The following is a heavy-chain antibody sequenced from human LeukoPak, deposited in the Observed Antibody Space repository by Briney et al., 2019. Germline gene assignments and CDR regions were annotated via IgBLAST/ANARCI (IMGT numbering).Heavy chain of an antibody. Sequence: GGSLRLSCAASGFTFSSYAMSWLGQAPGKGLEWVSAISGSGGSTYYADSVKGRFTISRDNSKNTLYLQMNSLRAEDTAVYYCAKDMNYYDSTSDYWGQGTLVTVSS. J-gene: IGHJ4*02. CDR3: AKDMNYYDSTSDY. V-gene: IGHV3-23*01. D-gene: IGHD3-22*01. CDR2: ISGSGGST. CDR1: GFTFSSYA.